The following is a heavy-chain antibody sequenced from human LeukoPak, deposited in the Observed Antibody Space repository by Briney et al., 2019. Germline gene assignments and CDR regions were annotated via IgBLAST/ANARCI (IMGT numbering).Heavy chain of an antibody. CDR2: ISTYGAST. CDR1: GFTFSTYA. CDR3: VKEIYSYDKYYYFCAMDV. D-gene: IGHD5-18*01. J-gene: IGHJ6*02. V-gene: IGHV3-64D*06. Sequence: GGSLRLSCSASGFTFSTYAMHWVRQAPGKGLECVSTISTYGASTYYADSVKGRFTISRDNSKNTLYLQMSSLRAEDTAIYYCVKEIYSYDKYYYFCAMDVWGQGTTVTVSS.